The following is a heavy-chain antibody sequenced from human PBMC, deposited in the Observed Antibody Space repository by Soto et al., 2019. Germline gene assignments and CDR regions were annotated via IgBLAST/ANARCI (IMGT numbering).Heavy chain of an antibody. CDR3: ARPSARGSYDSRPDAFDI. J-gene: IGHJ3*02. CDR1: GYTFTSYY. CDR2: VSPSGGST. Sequence: GASVKVSCKTSGYTFTSYYIHWVRQAPGQGLEWMGIVSPSGGSTSYAQIFQGRVTMTRDTSTSTVYMELSSLRSEDTAVYYCARPSARGSYDSRPDAFDIWGQGTMVTVSS. V-gene: IGHV1-46*03. D-gene: IGHD3-22*01.